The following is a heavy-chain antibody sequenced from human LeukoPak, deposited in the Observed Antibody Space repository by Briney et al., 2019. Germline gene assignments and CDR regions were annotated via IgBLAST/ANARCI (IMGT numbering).Heavy chain of an antibody. CDR3: ARVIVVVPAATLDV. D-gene: IGHD2-2*01. CDR1: GGSFSGYY. V-gene: IGHV4-34*01. Sequence: PSENLSLTCAVYGGSFSGYYWSWIRQPPGKGLEWIGEINHSGSTNYNPSLKSRVTISVDTSKNQSSLKLSSVTAADTAVYYCARVIVVVPAATLDVWGKGTTVTVSS. CDR2: INHSGST. J-gene: IGHJ6*04.